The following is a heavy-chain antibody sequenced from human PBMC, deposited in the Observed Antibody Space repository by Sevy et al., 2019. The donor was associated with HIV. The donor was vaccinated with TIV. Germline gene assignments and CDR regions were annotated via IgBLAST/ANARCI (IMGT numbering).Heavy chain of an antibody. CDR3: ARDSGGYEAFDI. J-gene: IGHJ3*02. V-gene: IGHV3-21*01. Sequence: GGSLRLSCAASGFTFSSYSMNWVRHAPGKGLEWVSSISSSSSYIYYADSVKGRFTISRDNAKNSLYLQMNSLRAEDTAVYYCARDSGGYEAFDIWGQGTMVTVSS. CDR1: GFTFSSYS. CDR2: ISSSSSYI. D-gene: IGHD5-12*01.